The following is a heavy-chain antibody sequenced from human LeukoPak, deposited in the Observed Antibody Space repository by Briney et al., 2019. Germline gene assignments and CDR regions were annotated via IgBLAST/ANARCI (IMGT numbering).Heavy chain of an antibody. V-gene: IGHV4-59*01. Sequence: SETLSLTCTVSGGSISSYYWSWIRQPPGKGLEWIGYIYYSGSTNYNPSLKSRVTISVGTSKNQFPLKLSSVTAADTAVYYCARASVPVAPLYYYYYMDVWGKGTTVTVSS. D-gene: IGHD2-15*01. CDR2: IYYSGST. CDR3: ARASVPVAPLYYYYYMDV. CDR1: GGSISSYY. J-gene: IGHJ6*03.